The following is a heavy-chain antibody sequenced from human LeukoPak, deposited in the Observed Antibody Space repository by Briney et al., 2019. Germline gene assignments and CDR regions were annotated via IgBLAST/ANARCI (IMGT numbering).Heavy chain of an antibody. CDR2: ISSSSSYI. J-gene: IGHJ4*02. D-gene: IGHD3-3*01. V-gene: IGHV3-21*01. CDR3: ARERSSWSLDY. CDR1: GFTVSSNY. Sequence: GGSLRLSCAASGFTVSSNYMSWVRQAPGKGLEWVSSISSSSSYIYYADSVKGRFTISRDNAKNSLYLQMNSLRAEDTAVYYCARERSSWSLDYWGQGTLVTVSS.